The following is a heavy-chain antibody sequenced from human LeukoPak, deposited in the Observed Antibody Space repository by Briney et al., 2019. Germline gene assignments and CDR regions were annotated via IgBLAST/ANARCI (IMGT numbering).Heavy chain of an antibody. D-gene: IGHD4-17*01. Sequence: PSGTLSLTCTVSGGSISSGGYYWSWIRQHPGKGLEWIGYIYCSGSTYYNPSLKSRVTISVDTSKNQCSLKLSSVTAADTAVDYCARGGGVTTFGYWGQGTLVTVSS. CDR3: ARGGGVTTFGY. CDR1: GGSISSGGYY. J-gene: IGHJ4*02. CDR2: IYCSGST. V-gene: IGHV4-31*03.